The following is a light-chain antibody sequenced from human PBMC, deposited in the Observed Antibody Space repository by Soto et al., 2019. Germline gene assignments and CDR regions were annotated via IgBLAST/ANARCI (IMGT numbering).Light chain of an antibody. V-gene: IGLV1-40*01. CDR2: LNN. CDR3: QSSDHSLPGLVI. J-gene: IGLJ2*01. Sequence: QAVVTQPPSMSGAPGQRVTISCTGSSSNIGAGYDVHWYQQLPGTPPKLLIYLNNDRPSGVPDRFSGSKSGTSASLAITGLRADDEAVYYCQSSDHSLPGLVIFGGGTKLTVL. CDR1: SSNIGAGYD.